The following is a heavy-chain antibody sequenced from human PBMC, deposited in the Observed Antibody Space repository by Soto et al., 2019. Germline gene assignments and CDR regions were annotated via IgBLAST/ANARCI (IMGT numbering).Heavy chain of an antibody. CDR3: ARDLRDYYYGMDV. Sequence: ASVKVSCKASGYTFTSYGISWVRQAPGQGLDWMGWISAYNGNTKYAQDLQGRVTITTDTSTSTAYMELSSLRSDDTAVYYCARDLRDYYYGMDVWGQGTTVTVSS. V-gene: IGHV1-18*04. CDR2: ISAYNGNT. CDR1: GYTFTSYG. J-gene: IGHJ6*02.